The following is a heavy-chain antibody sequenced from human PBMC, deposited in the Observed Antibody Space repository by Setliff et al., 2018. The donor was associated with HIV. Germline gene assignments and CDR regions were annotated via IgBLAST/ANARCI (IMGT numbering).Heavy chain of an antibody. J-gene: IGHJ6*03. V-gene: IGHV3-11*01. CDR1: GTDLNVGY. CDR3: ARWSVGGRYYYYMNL. CDR2: ISNSSHDI. Sequence: PGGSLRLSCVASGTDLNVGYMSWIRQAPGKGPEWVSYISNSSHDIAYLDSVKGRFTISRDNAKNSLYLQMSNLRVDDTAVYYCARWSVGGRYYYYMNLWGKGTTVTVSS. D-gene: IGHD6-19*01.